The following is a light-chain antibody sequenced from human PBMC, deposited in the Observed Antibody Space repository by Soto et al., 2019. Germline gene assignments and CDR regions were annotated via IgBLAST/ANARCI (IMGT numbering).Light chain of an antibody. CDR2: EVN. Sequence: SALTQPASVSGSPGQSIAISVTGTSSNVGSYKLVSWYQQHPGKAPKLMIFEVNKRPSGVSNRFSGSKSGNTASLTISGLKVEDEADYYCCSSGGSPTYVFGTGTKVTVL. V-gene: IGLV2-23*02. CDR3: CSSGGSPTYV. J-gene: IGLJ1*01. CDR1: SSNVGSYKL.